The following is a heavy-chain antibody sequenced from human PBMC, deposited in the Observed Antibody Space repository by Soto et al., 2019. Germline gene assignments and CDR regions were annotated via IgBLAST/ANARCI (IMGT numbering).Heavy chain of an antibody. Sequence: QVQLLQSGADVKKHGASVKVSCKASGYKFNSYYIHWVRQAPGQGLEWMGWINVITGGTNSAKKFLGRVIMTRDSYIDTAYMELTSLRPDDTAVYYCARVAVFGVTTPPDFWGQGTLVAVSS. V-gene: IGHV1-2*02. CDR1: GYKFNSYY. D-gene: IGHD3-16*01. J-gene: IGHJ4*02. CDR3: ARVAVFGVTTPPDF. CDR2: INVITGGT.